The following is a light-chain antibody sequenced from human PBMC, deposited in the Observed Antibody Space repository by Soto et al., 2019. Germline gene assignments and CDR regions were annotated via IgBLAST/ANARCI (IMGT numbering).Light chain of an antibody. CDR1: QSVGGY. Sequence: EIVLKQSPATVSLTPGERATLSCRASQSVGGYLAWYQQRPGQAPRVLIYDASNRATGIPDRFSGSGSGTDFTLTISSLEPEDFAVYDCQERGNWPPIRFCQGTRLEI. CDR2: DAS. V-gene: IGKV3-11*01. CDR3: QERGNWPPIR. J-gene: IGKJ5*01.